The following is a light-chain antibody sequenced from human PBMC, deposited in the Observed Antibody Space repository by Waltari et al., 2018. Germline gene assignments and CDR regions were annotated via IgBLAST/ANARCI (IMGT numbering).Light chain of an antibody. V-gene: IGKV1-5*03. J-gene: IGKJ2*01. Sequence: DIQMTQSPSTLSASVGDIVTITCRASQSITNWLAWYQQRPGQAPKLLIFRASLLERGVPSRFSGSGHGTEFTLTISGLQPDDFGTYYCQQYDSYEYTFGQGTYLDIK. CDR2: RAS. CDR1: QSITNW. CDR3: QQYDSYEYT.